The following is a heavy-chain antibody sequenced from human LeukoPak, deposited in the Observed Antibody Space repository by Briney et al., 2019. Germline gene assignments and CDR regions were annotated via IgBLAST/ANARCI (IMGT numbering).Heavy chain of an antibody. CDR2: INPSTGGT. V-gene: IGHV1-2*02. D-gene: IGHD3-10*01. CDR1: GYTFTDYY. Sequence: GASVKVSCKASGYTFTDYYLHWVRQAPGQGLEWMGWINPSTGGTKYAQKFQGRVTMTRDTSISTVYMELRGLTSDDSAVYYCVRRDYYGSGSHQYYFDLWGRGTLVTVSS. J-gene: IGHJ2*01. CDR3: VRRDYYGSGSHQYYFDL.